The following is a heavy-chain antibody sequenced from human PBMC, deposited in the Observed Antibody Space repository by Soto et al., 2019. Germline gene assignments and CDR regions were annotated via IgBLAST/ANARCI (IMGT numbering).Heavy chain of an antibody. CDR2: INAGNGET. V-gene: IGHV1-3*01. CDR1: GYTFTTYT. D-gene: IGHD2-2*02. CDR3: ARSTTSCYSLCWFDP. Sequence: ASVKVSCKASGYTFTTYTIQWVRQAPGQRLEWMGWINAGNGETKYSQNFQGRVTFTRDTSASVAYMELNSLRSEDTAVYYCARSTTSCYSLCWFDPWGQGTLVTVSS. J-gene: IGHJ5*02.